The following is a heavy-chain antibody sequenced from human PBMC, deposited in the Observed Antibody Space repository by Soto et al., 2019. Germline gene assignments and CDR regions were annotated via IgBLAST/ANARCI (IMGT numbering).Heavy chain of an antibody. D-gene: IGHD2-15*01. Sequence: VQLLESGGGLVQPGGSLRLSCAASGFTFSSYAMGWVRQAPGKGLEWVSGIDGSGGDKSFADSVKGRFTISRDNSKNMLYLDMYGLRAEDTARYYCAKEIVAASYAETSPFDFWGQGTLVTVSS. CDR2: IDGSGGDK. CDR3: AKEIVAASYAETSPFDF. J-gene: IGHJ4*02. V-gene: IGHV3-23*01. CDR1: GFTFSSYA.